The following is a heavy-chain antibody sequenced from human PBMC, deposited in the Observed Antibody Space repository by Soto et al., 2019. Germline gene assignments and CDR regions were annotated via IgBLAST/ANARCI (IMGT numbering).Heavy chain of an antibody. Sequence: QITLKESGPTLVKPTQTLTLTCTFSGFSLSTSGVGVGWIRQPPGKALEWLALIYWDDDKRYSPSLKSRHTITKDTSTNQVVLTMTNMDPVDTATYYCAHVYGGYDNFDYWGQGTLVTVSS. CDR3: AHVYGGYDNFDY. D-gene: IGHD5-12*01. CDR1: GFSLSTSGVG. J-gene: IGHJ4*02. V-gene: IGHV2-5*02. CDR2: IYWDDDK.